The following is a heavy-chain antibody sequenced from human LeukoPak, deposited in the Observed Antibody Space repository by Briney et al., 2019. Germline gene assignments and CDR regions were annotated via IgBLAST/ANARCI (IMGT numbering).Heavy chain of an antibody. D-gene: IGHD3-22*01. CDR1: GGYISSSF. CDR2: IHDSGST. Sequence: PSETLSLTCIASGGYISSSFWSWIRQPPGRGLEWIGNIHDSGSTNFSPSLKSRVTISVDTSKNQFSLKLSSVTAADTAVYYCARHVGHYDGSGYYYDWYFDLWGRGTLVTVSS. J-gene: IGHJ2*01. V-gene: IGHV4-59*08. CDR3: ARHVGHYDGSGYYYDWYFDL.